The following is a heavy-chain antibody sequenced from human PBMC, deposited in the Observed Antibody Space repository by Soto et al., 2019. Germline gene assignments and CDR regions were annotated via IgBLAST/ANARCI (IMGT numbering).Heavy chain of an antibody. D-gene: IGHD2-15*01. J-gene: IGHJ3*02. Sequence: GGSLRLSCAASGFTFSSYGMHWVRQAPGKGLEWVAVISYDGSNKYYADSVKGRFTISRDNSKNTLYLQMNSLRAEDTAVYYCAKEGLGYCSGGSCYGGAFDIWGQGTMVTVSS. V-gene: IGHV3-30*18. CDR2: ISYDGSNK. CDR3: AKEGLGYCSGGSCYGGAFDI. CDR1: GFTFSSYG.